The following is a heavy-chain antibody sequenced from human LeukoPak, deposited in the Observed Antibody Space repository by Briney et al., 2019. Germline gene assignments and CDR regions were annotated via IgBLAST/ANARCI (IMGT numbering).Heavy chain of an antibody. V-gene: IGHV3-49*03. Sequence: GGSLRLSCAASGFTFSDSTMSWYRQAPGKGLEWVGFIRRKVYGGTAEYAASVKGRFTISRNDSKSIAYLQMDSLKIEDSAVYYCTRGQGLYYWGQGTLVIVSS. CDR1: GFTFSDST. J-gene: IGHJ4*02. CDR2: IRRKVYGGTA. CDR3: TRGQGLYY. D-gene: IGHD3/OR15-3a*01.